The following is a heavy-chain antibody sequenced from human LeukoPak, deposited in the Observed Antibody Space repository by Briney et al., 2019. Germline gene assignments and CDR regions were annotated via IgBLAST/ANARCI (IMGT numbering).Heavy chain of an antibody. V-gene: IGHV3-53*01. Sequence: PGGSLRLSCAASGFTVSSNYMSWVRQAPGKGLEWVSVTYSGGSTYYADSVKGRFTISRDNSKNTLYLQMNSLRAEDTAVYYCARDSPTVTMQHWGQGTLVTVSS. J-gene: IGHJ4*02. CDR3: ARDSPTVTMQH. D-gene: IGHD4-17*01. CDR1: GFTVSSNY. CDR2: TYSGGST.